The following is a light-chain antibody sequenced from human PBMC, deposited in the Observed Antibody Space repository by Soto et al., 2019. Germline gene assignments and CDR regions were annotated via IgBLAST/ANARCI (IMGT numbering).Light chain of an antibody. J-gene: IGLJ3*02. CDR1: SRDVGGSNY. V-gene: IGLV2-14*01. Sequence: QSVLTQPASVSGWPGQSITNYCTGTSRDVGGSNYVSWYQLSPAKAPKLLIYDVDRPSGASNRFSGSKSGNTASLTISGLQAEDEADYYCNSYTSSGTVVFGGGTKLAVL. CDR2: DV. CDR3: NSYTSSGTVV.